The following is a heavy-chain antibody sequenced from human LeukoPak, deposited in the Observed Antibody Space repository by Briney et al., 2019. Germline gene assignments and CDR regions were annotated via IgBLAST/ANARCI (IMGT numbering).Heavy chain of an antibody. Sequence: GGSLRLSCTASGFTFSSCSMNWVRQAPGKGLEWVSSISSSNSDIYYADSVKGRFTISRDNAKNSLYLQMNSLRAEDTAVYYCARDPTTWYGTDYYYYTDVWGKGTTVTVSS. CDR1: GFTFSSCS. CDR3: ARDPTTWYGTDYYYYTDV. V-gene: IGHV3-21*01. CDR2: ISSSNSDI. D-gene: IGHD1-14*01. J-gene: IGHJ6*03.